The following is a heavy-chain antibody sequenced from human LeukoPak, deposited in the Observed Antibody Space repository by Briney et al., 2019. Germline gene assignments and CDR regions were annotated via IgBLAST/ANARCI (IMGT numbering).Heavy chain of an antibody. Sequence: GGALSLSFAASGFPFSSYEMNWVRPAPGKGREWVSYISSSGSTIYYADSVKGRFTISRDNAKNSVYLQMDSLRAEDTAVYYCARRAGAYSHPYDYWGQGTLVTVSS. J-gene: IGHJ4*02. CDR2: ISSSGSTI. D-gene: IGHD4/OR15-4a*01. V-gene: IGHV3-48*03. CDR3: ARRAGAYSHPYDY. CDR1: GFPFSSYE.